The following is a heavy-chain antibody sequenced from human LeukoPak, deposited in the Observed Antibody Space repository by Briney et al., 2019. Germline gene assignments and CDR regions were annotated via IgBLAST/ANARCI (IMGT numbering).Heavy chain of an antibody. CDR2: ISSSGSTI. CDR3: ARDSLYDSSPYGMDV. J-gene: IGHJ6*02. D-gene: IGHD3-22*01. Sequence: PGGSLRLSCAASGFTFSSYEMNWVRQAPGKGLEWVSYISSSGSTIYYADSVKGRFTISRDNAKNSLYLQMNGLRAEDTAVYYCARDSLYDSSPYGMDVWGQGTTVTVSS. CDR1: GFTFSSYE. V-gene: IGHV3-48*03.